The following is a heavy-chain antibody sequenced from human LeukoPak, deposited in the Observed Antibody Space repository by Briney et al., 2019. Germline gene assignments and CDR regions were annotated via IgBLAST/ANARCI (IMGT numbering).Heavy chain of an antibody. J-gene: IGHJ6*02. Sequence: GSLRLSCAASGFTFSSYAMSWVRQAPGKGLEWVSAISGSGGSTYYADSVKGRFTISRDNSKSTLYLQMNSLRAEDTAVYYCAKGYNLLLWFGELSGDYYYYGMDVWGQGTTVTVSS. CDR2: ISGSGGST. D-gene: IGHD3-10*01. CDR3: AKGYNLLLWFGELSGDYYYYGMDV. V-gene: IGHV3-23*01. CDR1: GFTFSSYA.